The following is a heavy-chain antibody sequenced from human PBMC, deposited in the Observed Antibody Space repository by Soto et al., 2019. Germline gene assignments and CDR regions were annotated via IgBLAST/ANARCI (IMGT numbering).Heavy chain of an antibody. J-gene: IGHJ6*03. Sequence: GGSLRLSCAASGFTFSSYAMHWVRQAPGKGLEWVAVILYDGSNKYNADSVKGRFTISRDNSKNTLYLQMDSLRAEDTAVYYCARERDFWSGYSYYYYCYMEVWGKGTTVTVSS. CDR1: GFTFSSYA. V-gene: IGHV3-30-3*01. CDR2: ILYDGSNK. D-gene: IGHD3-3*01. CDR3: ARERDFWSGYSYYYYCYMEV.